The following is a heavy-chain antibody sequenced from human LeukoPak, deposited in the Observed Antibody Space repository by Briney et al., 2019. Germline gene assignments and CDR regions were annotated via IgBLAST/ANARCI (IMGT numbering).Heavy chain of an antibody. CDR3: ARVMTLETYDYYGSGSYYRDAFDI. CDR2: ISSSGNTI. J-gene: IGHJ3*02. V-gene: IGHV3-48*03. D-gene: IGHD3-10*01. Sequence: GGSLRLSCAASGFSFSSYEMNWVRQAPGKGLEWVSYISSSGNTIYYADSVKGRFTISRDNAKNSLYLQMNSLRAEDTAVYYCARVMTLETYDYYGSGSYYRDAFDIWGQGTMVTVSS. CDR1: GFSFSSYE.